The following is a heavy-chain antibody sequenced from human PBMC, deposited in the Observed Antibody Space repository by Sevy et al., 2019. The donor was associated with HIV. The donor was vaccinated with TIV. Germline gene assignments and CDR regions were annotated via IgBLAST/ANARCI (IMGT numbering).Heavy chain of an antibody. D-gene: IGHD3-10*01. CDR3: AKGGFGEFGAFDI. Sequence: GGSLRLSCAASGFTFSSYAMSWVRQAPGKGLEWVSTISSSGSSTYYADSVKDRFTISRDNSKNTLYLQMNSLRAEDTAVYYCAKGGFGEFGAFDIWGQGTMVTVSS. CDR2: ISSSGSST. V-gene: IGHV3-23*01. CDR1: GFTFSSYA. J-gene: IGHJ3*02.